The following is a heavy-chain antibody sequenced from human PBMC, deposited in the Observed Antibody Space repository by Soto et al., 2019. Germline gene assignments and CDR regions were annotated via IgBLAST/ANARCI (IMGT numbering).Heavy chain of an antibody. D-gene: IGHD6-6*01. J-gene: IGHJ4*02. CDR2: INDSGDT. CDR3: AKRVAYSSSSAYFDY. CDR1: VFTFSSYG. V-gene: IGHV3-23*01. Sequence: SGWSLRLSCASSVFTFSSYGMSWVRQAPGKGLEWVSSINDSGDTYYGDSVKGRFTISRDNSKNTLYLQLNSLSAEDTAVYYCAKRVAYSSSSAYFDYWAQGTLVTVSS.